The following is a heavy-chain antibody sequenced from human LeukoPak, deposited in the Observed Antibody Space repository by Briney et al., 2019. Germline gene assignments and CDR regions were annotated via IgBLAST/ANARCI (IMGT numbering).Heavy chain of an antibody. D-gene: IGHD6-19*01. V-gene: IGHV3-73*01. Sequence: GGSLRLSCAASGFTFSGSAMHWVRQASGKGLEWVGRIRSKANSYATAYAASVKGRFTISRDDSTSIAYLQMNSVQAEDTAVYYCARGSGRYVMVDWWGQGTLVTVSS. CDR3: ARGSGRYVMVDW. CDR1: GFTFSGSA. CDR2: IRSKANSYAT. J-gene: IGHJ4*02.